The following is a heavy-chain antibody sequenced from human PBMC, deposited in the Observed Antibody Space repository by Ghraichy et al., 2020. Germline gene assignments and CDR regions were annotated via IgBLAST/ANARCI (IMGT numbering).Heavy chain of an antibody. Sequence: GGSLRLSCAASGFTFSSYGMHWVRQAPGKGLEWVILISYDGSNKYYADSVKGRFTISRDNSKNTLYLQVDSLRAEDTAGYYCEKDSARQTSYYYYMDVWGKGTTVTGSS. V-gene: IGHV3-30*18. CDR1: GFTFSSYG. D-gene: IGHD6-6*01. CDR3: EKDSARQTSYYYYMDV. J-gene: IGHJ6*03. CDR2: ISYDGSNK.